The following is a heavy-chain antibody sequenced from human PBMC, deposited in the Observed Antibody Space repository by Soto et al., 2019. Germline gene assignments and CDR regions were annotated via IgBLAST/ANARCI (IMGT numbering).Heavy chain of an antibody. CDR2: GSDK. CDR3: AFGNLSYYFDY. V-gene: IGHV3-30*02. J-gene: IGHJ4*02. D-gene: IGHD3-16*01. Sequence: PGGSLRLSCAASGFTFSGFGMHWVRQAPGKGLEWVAIGSDKYYADSVRGRFTISRDNSKNTLSLQMNSLRAEDTTVYHCAFGNLSYYFDYWGQGTPVTVSS. CDR1: GFTFSGFG.